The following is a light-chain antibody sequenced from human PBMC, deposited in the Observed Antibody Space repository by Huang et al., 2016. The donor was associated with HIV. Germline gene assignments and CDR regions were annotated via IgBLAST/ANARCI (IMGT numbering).Light chain of an antibody. CDR1: QSVSSSY. V-gene: IGKV3-20*01. Sequence: EIVLTQSPGTLSLSPGERATLSCRASQSVSSSYIAWYQQKPGQAPRLLVDGAASRATGIPDRFSASGSGTDFTLTISRLEPEDFAVYYCQHYSNSPFTFGPGTKVDLK. CDR2: GAA. CDR3: QHYSNSPFT. J-gene: IGKJ3*01.